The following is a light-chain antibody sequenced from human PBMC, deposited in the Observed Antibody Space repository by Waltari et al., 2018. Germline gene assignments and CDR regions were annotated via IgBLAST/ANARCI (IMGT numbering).Light chain of an antibody. V-gene: IGKV3-20*01. CDR1: QSVSSSY. Sequence: VLTRSPVTLSLAPWERSALPCSASQSVSSSYLAWYQQKPGQGPRLLIYGASSRATGIPDRFSGSGSGTDFTVTISRLEPEDFAGYYCQQDGSSPPTFGGGTKVEIK. CDR3: QQDGSSPPT. CDR2: GAS. J-gene: IGKJ4*01.